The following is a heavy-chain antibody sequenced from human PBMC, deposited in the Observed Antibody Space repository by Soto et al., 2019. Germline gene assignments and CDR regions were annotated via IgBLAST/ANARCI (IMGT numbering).Heavy chain of an antibody. Sequence: EVQLLESGGGLVQPGGSLRLSCAASGFTFSSYAMSWVRQAPGKGLEWVSAISGSGGNTYYADSVKGRFTISRDNSKNTRNLQMNSLRAEDTAVYYCAKDSETSVNYWWPYYYYGMDVWGHGSTVTVSS. D-gene: IGHD2-8*02. CDR1: GFTFSSYA. J-gene: IGHJ6*02. CDR2: ISGSGGNT. V-gene: IGHV3-23*01. CDR3: AKDSETSVNYWWPYYYYGMDV.